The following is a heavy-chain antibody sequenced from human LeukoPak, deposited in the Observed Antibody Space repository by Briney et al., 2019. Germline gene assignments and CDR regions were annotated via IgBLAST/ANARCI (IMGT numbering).Heavy chain of an antibody. Sequence: GGSLRLSCAASGFTVSSNEMSWVRQAPGKGLEWVSVIYSGGSTYYADSVKGRFTISRDNSKNTLYLQMNSLRAEDTAVYYCARLALYYDYVWGSYTNYYFDYWGQGTLVTVSS. J-gene: IGHJ4*02. D-gene: IGHD3-16*01. CDR3: ARLALYYDYVWGSYTNYYFDY. V-gene: IGHV3-53*01. CDR2: IYSGGST. CDR1: GFTVSSNE.